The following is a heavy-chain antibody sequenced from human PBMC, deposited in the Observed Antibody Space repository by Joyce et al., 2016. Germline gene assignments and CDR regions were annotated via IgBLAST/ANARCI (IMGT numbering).Heavy chain of an antibody. V-gene: IGHV3-69-1*01. J-gene: IGHJ4*02. Sequence: EVQLVESGGGLVQPGGSLRLSCAASGFTFSVYDMNWVRQTPGKGLEWVSYISRSNTIYYADSVKGRFTISRDNAKNSLYLQMTSLREEDTALYYYARGGQWMDHDSWGQGTLVTVPS. CDR3: ARGGQWMDHDS. D-gene: IGHD6-19*01. CDR2: ISRSNTI. CDR1: GFTFSVYD.